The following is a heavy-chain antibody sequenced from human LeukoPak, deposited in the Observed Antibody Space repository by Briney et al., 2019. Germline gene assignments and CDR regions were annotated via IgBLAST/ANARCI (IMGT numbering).Heavy chain of an antibody. CDR2: INPNSGGT. J-gene: IGHJ4*02. D-gene: IGHD3-10*01. Sequence: ASVKVSCKASGYTFTGYYMHWVRQAPGQGLEWMGRINPNSGGTNYAQKFQGRVTMTRDTSISTAYMELSRLRSDDTAVYYCARDRDYYGSGSYYSVVDYWGQGTLVTVSS. CDR3: ARDRDYYGSGSYYSVVDY. CDR1: GYTFTGYY. V-gene: IGHV1-2*06.